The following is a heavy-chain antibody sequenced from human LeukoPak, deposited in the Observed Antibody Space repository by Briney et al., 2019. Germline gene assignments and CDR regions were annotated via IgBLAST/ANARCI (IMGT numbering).Heavy chain of an antibody. CDR3: ARDLAVTTL. V-gene: IGHV1-2*02. D-gene: IGHD6-19*01. CDR2: INPSSGDT. Sequence: ASMKVSCKAFGYTLTGYYIHWVRQAPGQGLEWMGWINPSSGDTNYAQKFQGRVTMTRDTSISTTYMELRRLTSDDTAVYYCARDLAVTTLWGQGTLVTVSS. CDR1: GYTLTGYY. J-gene: IGHJ4*02.